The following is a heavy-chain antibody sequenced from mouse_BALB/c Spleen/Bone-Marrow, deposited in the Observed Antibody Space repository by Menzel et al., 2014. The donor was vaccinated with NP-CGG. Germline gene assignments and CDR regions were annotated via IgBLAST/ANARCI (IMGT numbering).Heavy chain of an antibody. D-gene: IGHD2-14*01. CDR3: AREVRRNYAMDY. CDR2: INPGSGGT. J-gene: IGHJ4*01. CDR1: GYAFTNYL. Sequence: VQRVESGAELVRPGTSVKVSCKASGYAFTNYLIEWVKQRPGQGLEWIGVINPGSGGTNYNEKFKGKATLTADKSSSTAYMQPSSLTSDDSAVYFCAREVRRNYAMDYWGQGTSVTVSS. V-gene: IGHV1-54*03.